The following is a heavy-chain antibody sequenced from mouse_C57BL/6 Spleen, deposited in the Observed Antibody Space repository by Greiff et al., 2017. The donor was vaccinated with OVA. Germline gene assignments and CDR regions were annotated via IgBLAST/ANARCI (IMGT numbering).Heavy chain of an antibody. CDR1: GFTFSNYW. Sequence: EVKLMESGGGLVQPGGSMKLSCVASGFTFSNYWMNWVRQSPEKGLEWVAQIRLKSDNYATHYAESVKGRFTIARDDSKSSVYLQMNNLRAEDTGIYYCTGGGYWYFDVWGTGTTVTVSS. CDR3: TGGGYWYFDV. J-gene: IGHJ1*03. V-gene: IGHV6-3*01. CDR2: IRLKSDNYAT.